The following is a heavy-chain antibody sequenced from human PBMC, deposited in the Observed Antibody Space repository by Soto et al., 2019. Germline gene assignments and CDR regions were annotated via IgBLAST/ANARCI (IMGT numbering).Heavy chain of an antibody. CDR3: TTTGGHLYSEPFDY. Sequence: EVQLDQSGGGLVKPGGSLRLSCAASGFKFSDGWMNWVRQAPGKGLEWVGRIKSKISGGTTDYAAPVKGRFTISRDDSKDMVYLQMSSLKTEDTAVYYCTTTGGHLYSEPFDYWGQGARVTVSS. V-gene: IGHV3-15*07. CDR1: GFKFSDGW. CDR2: IKSKISGGTT. D-gene: IGHD2-8*02. J-gene: IGHJ4*02.